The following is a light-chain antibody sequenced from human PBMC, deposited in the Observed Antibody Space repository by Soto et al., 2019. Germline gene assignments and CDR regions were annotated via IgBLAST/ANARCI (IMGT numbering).Light chain of an antibody. CDR1: QGISNY. CDR3: PEYNSAPYT. V-gene: IGKV1-27*01. Sequence: DIQMTQSPASLSASVGDRVTITCRASQGISNYLAWYQQKPGKVPKLLIYAASTWQSGVPSRFSGSGSGTDFTLTISSLQPADVASYYCPEYNSAPYTFGLGTKVFIK. J-gene: IGKJ3*01. CDR2: AAS.